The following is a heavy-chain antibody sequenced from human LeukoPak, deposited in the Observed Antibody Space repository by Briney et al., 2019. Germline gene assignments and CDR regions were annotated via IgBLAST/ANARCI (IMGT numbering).Heavy chain of an antibody. J-gene: IGHJ4*02. CDR3: TTQPWQVDY. Sequence: PGGSLRLSCAASGFTFSNAWITWVRQAPGKGLEWVGRIRSKIDGETTDYAAPVKGRFTISRDDSKNTLYLQMNSLKIEDTAMYYCTTQPWQVDYWGQGTLVTVSS. CDR2: IRSKIDGETT. D-gene: IGHD6-19*01. CDR1: GFTFSNAW. V-gene: IGHV3-15*01.